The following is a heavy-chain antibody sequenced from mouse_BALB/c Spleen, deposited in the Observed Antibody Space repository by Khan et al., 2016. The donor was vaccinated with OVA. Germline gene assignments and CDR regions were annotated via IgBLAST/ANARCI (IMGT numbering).Heavy chain of an antibody. CDR1: GFTFSSYG. V-gene: IGHV5-6*01. CDR3: ARTITTAKGYYYAMDY. J-gene: IGHJ4*01. Sequence: EVQLVESGGDLVKPGGSLKLSCAASGFTFSSYGMSWVRQTPDKRLEWVATISSGGHYTYFPDSVRGRFTISRDNAKNTLYLQMSSLKSEDTAMYYGARTITTAKGYYYAMDYWGQGTSVTVSS. D-gene: IGHD1-2*01. CDR2: ISSGGHYT.